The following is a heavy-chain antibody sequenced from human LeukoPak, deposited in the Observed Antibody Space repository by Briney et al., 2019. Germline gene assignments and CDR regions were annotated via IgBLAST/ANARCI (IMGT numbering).Heavy chain of an antibody. Sequence: ASVKVSCKASGYTFTGYYMHWVRQAPGQGLEWMGWINPNSGGTNYAQKFQGRVTMTRVTSISTAYMELSRLRSDDTAVYYCARASAGIVVVVAAFDYWGQGTLVTVSS. CDR1: GYTFTGYY. CDR2: INPNSGGT. J-gene: IGHJ4*02. CDR3: ARASAGIVVVVAAFDY. V-gene: IGHV1-2*02. D-gene: IGHD2-15*01.